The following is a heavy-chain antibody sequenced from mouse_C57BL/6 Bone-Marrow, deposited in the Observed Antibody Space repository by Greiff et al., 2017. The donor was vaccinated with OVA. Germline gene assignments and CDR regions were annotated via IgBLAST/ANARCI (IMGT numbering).Heavy chain of an antibody. CDR3: TRDGYYVRFAY. V-gene: IGHV1-5*01. Sequence: EVQLQQSGTVLARPGASVKMSCKTSGYTFTSYWMHWVKQRPGQGLEWIGAIYPGNGDTSYNQKFKGKANLTAVTSASTAYMELSSLTNEDSAVYYCTRDGYYVRFAYWGQGTLVTVSA. D-gene: IGHD2-3*01. J-gene: IGHJ3*01. CDR1: GYTFTSYW. CDR2: IYPGNGDT.